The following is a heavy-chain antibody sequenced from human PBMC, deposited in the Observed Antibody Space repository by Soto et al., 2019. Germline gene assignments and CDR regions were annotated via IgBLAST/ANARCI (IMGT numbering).Heavy chain of an antibody. CDR3: ASRSSGWYFDY. CDR1: GFTFSSYA. Sequence: PGGSLRLSSAASGFTFSSYAMSWVRQAPGKGLEWVSVISGSGGSTYYADSVKGRFTISRDNSKNTLYLQMNSLRAEDTAVYYCASRSSGWYFDYWGQGTLVTVSS. V-gene: IGHV3-23*01. J-gene: IGHJ4*02. D-gene: IGHD6-19*01. CDR2: ISGSGGST.